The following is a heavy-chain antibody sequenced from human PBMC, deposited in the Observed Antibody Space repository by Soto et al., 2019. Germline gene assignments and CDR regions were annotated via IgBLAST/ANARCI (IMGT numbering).Heavy chain of an antibody. D-gene: IGHD6-6*01. CDR3: AKDRTIASRTFDS. CDR2: ISGSVGST. J-gene: IGHJ4*02. Sequence: PGGSLRLSCTASGFIFSDHGMHWVRQAPGKGLEWVASISGSVGSTFYADSVKGLFTISRDNYLNTLDLQLNSLRAEDTAVYYCAKDRTIASRTFDSWGQGALVTVSS. V-gene: IGHV3-23*01. CDR1: GFIFSDHG.